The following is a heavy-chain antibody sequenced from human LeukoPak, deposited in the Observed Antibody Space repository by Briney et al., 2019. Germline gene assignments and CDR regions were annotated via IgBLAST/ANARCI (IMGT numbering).Heavy chain of an antibody. Sequence: PGESLKISCQGSGYSFTSYWIGWVRQMPGKGLEYMGIIYPGDSDTRYSPSFQGQVTISVDKSIRAAYLQWSSLKASDTAMYYCARGRSGYSYGFDYWGQGTLVTVSS. CDR1: GYSFTSYW. V-gene: IGHV5-51*01. CDR3: ARGRSGYSYGFDY. CDR2: IYPGDSDT. J-gene: IGHJ4*02. D-gene: IGHD5-18*01.